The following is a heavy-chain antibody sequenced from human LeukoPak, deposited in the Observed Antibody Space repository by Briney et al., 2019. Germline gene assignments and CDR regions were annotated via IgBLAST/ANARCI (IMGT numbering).Heavy chain of an antibody. J-gene: IGHJ4*02. CDR1: GFTLRSYW. D-gene: IGHD6-6*01. CDR2: IKQDGSEE. Sequence: GGSLRLSCAASGFTLRSYWMNWVRQAPGKGPEWVANIKQDGSEENYVDSVKGRFTIARDNAKNSLYLQMNSLRAEDTALYYCASRKEFSTSSVFYWGPGTLVTVSS. V-gene: IGHV3-7*01. CDR3: ASRKEFSTSSVFY.